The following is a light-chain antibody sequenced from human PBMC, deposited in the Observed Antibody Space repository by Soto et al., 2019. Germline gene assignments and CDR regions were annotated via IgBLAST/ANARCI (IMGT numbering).Light chain of an antibody. CDR2: GAS. Sequence: ETVLTQSPATLSLSPGETATLSCRASQRVTNNLAWYQWKLGQPPRLLIYGASTRATGIPVRFRGSGSGTEFTLSIISLQSEDSVVYCCQQHHNGPWTFGQGTRVELK. V-gene: IGKV3-15*01. J-gene: IGKJ1*01. CDR1: QRVTNN. CDR3: QQHHNGPWT.